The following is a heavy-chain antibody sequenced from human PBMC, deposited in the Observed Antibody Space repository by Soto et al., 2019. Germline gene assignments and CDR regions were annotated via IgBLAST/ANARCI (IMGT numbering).Heavy chain of an antibody. CDR2: IYYSGST. J-gene: IGHJ4*02. CDR3: ARGNYYYDSSG. CDR1: GGSISSYY. D-gene: IGHD3-22*01. Sequence: PSETLSLTCTVSGGSISSYYWSWIRQPPGKGLEWIGYIYYSGSTNYNPSLKSRVTISVDTSKNQFSLKLSSVTAADTAVYYCARGNYYYDSSGWGQGTLVTVSS. V-gene: IGHV4-59*01.